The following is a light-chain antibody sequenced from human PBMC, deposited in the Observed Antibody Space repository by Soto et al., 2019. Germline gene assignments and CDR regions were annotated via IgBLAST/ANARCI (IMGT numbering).Light chain of an antibody. V-gene: IGKV3-20*01. J-gene: IGKJ1*01. CDR3: QLCDSSWT. CDR1: QSVTNNF. Sequence: EIVLTQSPGTLSLSPGERATLSCRASQSVTNNFLAWYQQKPGQAPMLLIYDTSIRATGIPDRFSGCGSGTDFALTISGLEPEDFAVYYCQLCDSSWTFGQGTKVEIK. CDR2: DTS.